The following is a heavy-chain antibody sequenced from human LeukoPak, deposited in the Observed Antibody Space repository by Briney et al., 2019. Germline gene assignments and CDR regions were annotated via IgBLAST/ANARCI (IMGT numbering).Heavy chain of an antibody. V-gene: IGHV3-7*01. CDR2: IKQDGRDK. CDR3: AREGSSYDSSDTMRTD. Sequence: PGGSLRLFCSASGFTFSNYYMSWVRQAPGKGLEWVANIKQDGRDKFYVDSVKGRFTISRDNARNSLYLQMNSLRADDTAVYYCAREGSSYDSSDTMRTDWGQGTLVTVSS. J-gene: IGHJ4*02. CDR1: GFTFSNYY. D-gene: IGHD3-22*01.